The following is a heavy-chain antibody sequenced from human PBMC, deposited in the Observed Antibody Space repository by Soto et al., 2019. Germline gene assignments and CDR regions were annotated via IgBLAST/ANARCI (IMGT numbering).Heavy chain of an antibody. D-gene: IGHD2-21*02. CDR2: IYYSGIT. Sequence: QVQLQESGPGLVKPSQTLSLTCTVSGGSISSGDYYWSWIRQPPGKGLEWIGYIYYSGITYYNPSLKSRVTISVETSKNQFSLKLSSVTAADTAVYYCARGGACGGDCYSEDAFDIWGQGTMVTVSS. J-gene: IGHJ3*02. V-gene: IGHV4-30-4*01. CDR1: GGSISSGDYY. CDR3: ARGGACGGDCYSEDAFDI.